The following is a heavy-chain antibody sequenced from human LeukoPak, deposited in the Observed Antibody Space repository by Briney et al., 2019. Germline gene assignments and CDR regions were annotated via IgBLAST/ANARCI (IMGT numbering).Heavy chain of an antibody. V-gene: IGHV1-2*06. J-gene: IGHJ3*02. CDR2: INPNSGGT. CDR3: ARADSGYYVRDAFDI. Sequence: APVKVSCKASGYTFTGYYMHWVRQAPGQGLEWMGRINPNSGGTNYAQKFQGRVTMTRDTSISTAYMELSRLRSDDTAVYYCARADSGYYVRDAFDIWGQGTMVTVSS. D-gene: IGHD3-22*01. CDR1: GYTFTGYY.